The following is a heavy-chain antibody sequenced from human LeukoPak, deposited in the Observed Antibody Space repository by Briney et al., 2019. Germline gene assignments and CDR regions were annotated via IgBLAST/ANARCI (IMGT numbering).Heavy chain of an antibody. Sequence: GASLQISCKGSGYSFTSYWIGWVRQMPGKGLEWMGIIYPGDSGTRYSPSFQGQVTISADKSISTAYLQWSSLKASDTAMYYCARTAALISWFDPWGQGTLVTVSS. CDR3: ARTAALISWFDP. CDR2: IYPGDSGT. D-gene: IGHD3-3*02. V-gene: IGHV5-51*01. J-gene: IGHJ5*02. CDR1: GYSFTSYW.